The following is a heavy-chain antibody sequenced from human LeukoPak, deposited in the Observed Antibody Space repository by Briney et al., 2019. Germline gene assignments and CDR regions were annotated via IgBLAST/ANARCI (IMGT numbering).Heavy chain of an antibody. J-gene: IGHJ5*02. Sequence: GGSLRLSCAASGFTFSSYAMNWVRQAPGKGLEWVSAISGSGSNTYYADSVKGRFTISRDNSKNTMYLQMNTLRAEDTAVYYCAKPYYDFWSGYPNWFDPWGQGTLVTVSS. CDR3: AKPYYDFWSGYPNWFDP. CDR2: ISGSGSNT. CDR1: GFTFSSYA. V-gene: IGHV3-23*01. D-gene: IGHD3-3*01.